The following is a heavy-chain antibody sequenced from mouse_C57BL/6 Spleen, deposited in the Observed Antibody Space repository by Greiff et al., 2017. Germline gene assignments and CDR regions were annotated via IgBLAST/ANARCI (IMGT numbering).Heavy chain of an antibody. CDR2: INPSTGGT. D-gene: IGHD2-1*01. V-gene: IGHV1-42*01. CDR1: GYSFTGYY. Sequence: EVQRVESGPELVKPGASVKMSCKASGYSFTGYYMNWVKQSPEKSLEWIGEINPSTGGTTYTQKFKAKATLTVDKSSSTATMQLKSLTSEDSAVYYCEPIYDGNYREFAYWGQGTLVTVSA. J-gene: IGHJ3*01. CDR3: EPIYDGNYREFAY.